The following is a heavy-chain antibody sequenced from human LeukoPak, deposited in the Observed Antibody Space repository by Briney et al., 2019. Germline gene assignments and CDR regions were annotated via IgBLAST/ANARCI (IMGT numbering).Heavy chain of an antibody. Sequence: GGSLRLSCAASGFTLTSDSMNWVRQAPGKGLEWISYISSGATTTYYADSVKGRFTISRDNSKNTLYLQMNSLRAEDTAVYYCAKALNYYDSSGPTTGLDLWGRGTLVTVSS. V-gene: IGHV3-48*01. CDR1: GFTLTSDS. D-gene: IGHD3-22*01. J-gene: IGHJ2*01. CDR2: ISSGATTT. CDR3: AKALNYYDSSGPTTGLDL.